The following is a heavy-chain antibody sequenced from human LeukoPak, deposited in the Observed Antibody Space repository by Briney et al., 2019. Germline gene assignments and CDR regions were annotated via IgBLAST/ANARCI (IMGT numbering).Heavy chain of an antibody. Sequence: SETLSLTCAVSGGSISSSNWWSWVRQPPGKGLEWIGEIYHSGSTNYNPSLKSRVTISVDKSKNQFSLKLSSVTAADTAVYYCARIVGAESYYLDYWGQGTLVTVSS. J-gene: IGHJ4*02. V-gene: IGHV4-4*02. CDR2: IYHSGST. CDR1: GGSISSSNW. D-gene: IGHD1-26*01. CDR3: ARIVGAESYYLDY.